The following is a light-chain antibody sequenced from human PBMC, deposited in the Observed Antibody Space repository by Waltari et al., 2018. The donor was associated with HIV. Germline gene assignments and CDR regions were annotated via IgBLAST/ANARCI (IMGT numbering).Light chain of an antibody. CDR2: DVN. Sequence: QSALTQPPSASGSPGPSVTVPCTGTRSDIGYFNYVSWYQQHPGKAPKLLIYDVNKRPSGVPDRFSASKSGATASLTVSGLLAEDEADYYCAAYAGNNIVIFGGGTKVTV. CDR3: AAYAGNNIVI. J-gene: IGLJ2*01. V-gene: IGLV2-8*01. CDR1: RSDIGYFNY.